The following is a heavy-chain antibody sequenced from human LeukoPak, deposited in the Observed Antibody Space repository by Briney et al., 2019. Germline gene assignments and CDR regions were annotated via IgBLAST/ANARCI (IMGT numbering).Heavy chain of an antibody. D-gene: IGHD2-2*01. CDR1: GFTFSSYA. Sequence: PGGSLRLSCAASGFTFSSYAMSWVRQAPGKGLEWVSAISGSGGSTYYADSVKGRFTISRDNSKNTLYLQMNSLRAEDTAVYYCAKSSARYCSSTSCYPDYWGQGTLVTVSS. CDR3: AKSSARYCSSTSCYPDY. V-gene: IGHV3-23*01. CDR2: ISGSGGST. J-gene: IGHJ4*02.